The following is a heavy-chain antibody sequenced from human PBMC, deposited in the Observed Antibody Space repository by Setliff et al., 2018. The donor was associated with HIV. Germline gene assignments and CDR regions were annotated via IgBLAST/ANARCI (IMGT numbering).Heavy chain of an antibody. CDR2: MNPNSGNT. CDR3: AREGRRGRVAVARYNWFDP. Sequence: VASVKVSCKASGYTFTSYDINWVRQATGQGLEWMGWMNPNSGNTGYAQKFQGRVTMTRNTSISTAYMELSSLRSEDTAVYYCAREGRRGRVAVARYNWFDPWGQGTLVTVSS. CDR1: GYTFTSYD. D-gene: IGHD6-19*01. J-gene: IGHJ5*02. V-gene: IGHV1-8*01.